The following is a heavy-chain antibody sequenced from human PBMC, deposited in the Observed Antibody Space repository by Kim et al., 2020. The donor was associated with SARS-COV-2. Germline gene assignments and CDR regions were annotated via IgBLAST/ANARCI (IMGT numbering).Heavy chain of an antibody. D-gene: IGHD7-27*01. CDR3: AKNWGAFDM. CDR1: GFTFSKYW. CDR2: INEDGSEM. V-gene: IGHV3-7*01. Sequence: GGSLRLSCAASGFTFSKYWMNWVRQAPGKGLECVANINEDGSEMYYVDSVKGRFTISRDKAKNSLFLLMDSLRAEDTAVYFCAKNWGAFDMWGQGTMVTVSS. J-gene: IGHJ3*02.